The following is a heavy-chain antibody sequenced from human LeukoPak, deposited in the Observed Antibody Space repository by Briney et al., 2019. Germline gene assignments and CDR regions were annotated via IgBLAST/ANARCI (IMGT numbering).Heavy chain of an antibody. CDR3: AKFEGMRSFGWHFDY. J-gene: IGHJ4*02. CDR1: GFTFPTYA. CDR2: SGDSGASA. V-gene: IGHV3-23*01. D-gene: IGHD3-9*01. Sequence: GQSLRLSCAASGFTFPTYAMGWVRQAPGKGLEWVSTSGDSGASAYFADSVKGRFTISRDNSKNTLYLQMNSLRVEDTAVYYCAKFEGMRSFGWHFDYWGQGTLVSVSS.